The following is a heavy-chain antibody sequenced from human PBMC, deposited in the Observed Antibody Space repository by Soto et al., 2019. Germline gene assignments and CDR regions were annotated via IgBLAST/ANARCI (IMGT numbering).Heavy chain of an antibody. J-gene: IGHJ6*02. CDR1: GFSFSTYS. V-gene: IGHV3-21*01. D-gene: IGHD1-1*01. CDR3: ARSTSLGGMDV. CDR2: IRRSGDYT. Sequence: EVQLVESGGGLVMPGGSLRLSCIASGFSFSTYSMNWVRQAPGKGLEWVSSIRRSGDYTYYADSLKGRFTISRDNAKHSLSLQMISLRAEDTAVYYCARSTSLGGMDVWGQGTTVTVSS.